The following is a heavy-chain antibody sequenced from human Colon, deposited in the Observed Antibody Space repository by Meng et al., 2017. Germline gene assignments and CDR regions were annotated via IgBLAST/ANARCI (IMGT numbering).Heavy chain of an antibody. Sequence: QVQLQQSCPGLVNPSQTLSLTCAISGDSVSSNRALWHWVRQSPSRGLEWLGQTYYRSEWQNHYGVSVKSRITINADTSRNHFSLHLNSVTPEDTAVYYCTTWYGEYWGQGTLVTVSS. J-gene: IGHJ4*02. CDR3: TTWYGEY. CDR2: TYYRSEWQN. V-gene: IGHV6-1*01. CDR1: GDSVSSNRAL. D-gene: IGHD3-10*01.